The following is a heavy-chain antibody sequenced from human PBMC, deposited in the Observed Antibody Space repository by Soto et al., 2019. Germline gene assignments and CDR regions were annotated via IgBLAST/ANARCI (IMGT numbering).Heavy chain of an antibody. CDR2: MNPNSGNT. V-gene: IGHV1-8*01. J-gene: IGHJ6*02. CDR1: GYTFTSYD. Sequence: QVQLVQSGAEVKKPGASVKVSCKASGYTFTSYDLNWVRQATGQGLEWMGWMNPNSGNTGYAQKFKGRVHMTRNTSIRTAYMELSRLRSDDTAVYYCAREKTFYGMDVWVHGPTVTLSS. CDR3: AREKTFYGMDV.